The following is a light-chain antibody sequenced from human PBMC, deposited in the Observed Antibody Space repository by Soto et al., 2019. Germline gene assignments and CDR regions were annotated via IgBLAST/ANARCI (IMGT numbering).Light chain of an antibody. Sequence: EIVLTQSPGTLSLSPGERATLSCRASQTIDKNYVAWYQQRPGQAPRLLIYDASNRATGIPDRFSGSGSGTDFTLTISRLEPEDFAVYYCQQCSHAPRTFGQWPRVEIK. CDR1: QTIDKNY. CDR3: QQCSHAPRT. V-gene: IGKV3-20*01. J-gene: IGKJ2*01. CDR2: DAS.